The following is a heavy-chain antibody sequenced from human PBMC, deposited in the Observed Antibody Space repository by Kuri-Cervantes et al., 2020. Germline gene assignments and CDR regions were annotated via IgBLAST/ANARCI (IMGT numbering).Heavy chain of an antibody. CDR2: ISISGSTI. V-gene: IGHV3-23*01. CDR3: AKGVDRLPYYFDY. D-gene: IGHD3-22*01. J-gene: IGHJ4*02. CDR1: GFTFSSYA. Sequence: GESLKISCAASGFTFSSYAMSWVRQAPGKGLEWVSYISISGSTIYYADSVKGRFTISRDNAKNTLYLQMNSLRAEDTAVYYCAKGVDRLPYYFDYWGQGTLVTVSS.